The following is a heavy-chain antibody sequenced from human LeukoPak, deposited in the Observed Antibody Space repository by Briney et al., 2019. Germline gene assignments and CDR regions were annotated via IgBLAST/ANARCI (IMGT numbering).Heavy chain of an antibody. D-gene: IGHD3-10*01. V-gene: IGHV3-9*01. CDR3: ARSFGETKNY. CDR2: ISWNSGSI. J-gene: IGHJ4*02. Sequence: PGGSLRLSCAASGFTFDDYAMHWVRHAPGEGLEWVSGISWNSGSIGYADSVKGRFTISRDNAKNSLYLQMNSLRAEDTAVYYCARSFGETKNYWGQGTLVTVSS. CDR1: GFTFDDYA.